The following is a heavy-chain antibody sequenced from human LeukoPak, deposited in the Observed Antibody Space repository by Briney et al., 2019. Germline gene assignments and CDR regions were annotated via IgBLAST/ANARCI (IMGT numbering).Heavy chain of an antibody. CDR3: AKEAHRYYFDY. Sequence: GGSLRLSCAASGFTFSSYGMHWVRQAPGKGLEWVAVISYDGSNKYYADSVKGRFTISRDNSKNTLYLQMNSLRAEDTSVYYCAKEAHRYYFDYWGQGTLVTVSS. J-gene: IGHJ4*02. CDR2: ISYDGSNK. CDR1: GFTFSSYG. V-gene: IGHV3-30*18.